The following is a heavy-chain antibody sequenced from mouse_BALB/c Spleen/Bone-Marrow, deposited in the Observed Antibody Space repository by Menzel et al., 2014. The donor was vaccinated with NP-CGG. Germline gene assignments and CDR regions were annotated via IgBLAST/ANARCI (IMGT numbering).Heavy chain of an antibody. D-gene: IGHD2-1*01. V-gene: IGHV1-4*01. CDR3: AREVYGKPVAY. Sequence: QVQLQQPGAELARPGASVKMSCMASGYTFTSYTMHWVKQRPGQGLEWIGYINPSSGYTNYNQKFKDKATLTADKSSSTAYMQLSSLTSEDSAVYYCAREVYGKPVAYWGEGTLVTVAA. CDR1: GYTFTSYT. CDR2: INPSSGYT. J-gene: IGHJ3*01.